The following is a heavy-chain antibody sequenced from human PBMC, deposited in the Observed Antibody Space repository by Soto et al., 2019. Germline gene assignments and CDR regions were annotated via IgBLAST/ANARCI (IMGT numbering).Heavy chain of an antibody. CDR1: GFSLSSLSTSEVG. J-gene: IGHJ3*02. CDR3: AHRPNWGSNCGRVAFDI. Sequence: QITLKESGPTLLKPTQTLTLTCTFSGFSLSSLSTSEVGVGWIRQPPGKALEWLALIYWNDDKRYSPSLKRRITSTKDTPKNPVGLTLTYLDPVDTARYYCAHRPNWGSNCGRVAFDIWGQGTKGTVSA. D-gene: IGHD1-1*01. V-gene: IGHV2-5*01. CDR2: IYWNDDK.